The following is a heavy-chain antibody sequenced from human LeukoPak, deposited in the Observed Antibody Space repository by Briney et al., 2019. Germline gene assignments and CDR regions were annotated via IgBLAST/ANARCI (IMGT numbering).Heavy chain of an antibody. D-gene: IGHD6-6*01. V-gene: IGHV4-34*01. CDR2: INHSGST. CDR3: ARFPRY. Sequence: SETLSPTCALYGGSFSGYYWSWIRQPPGKGLEWIGEINHSGSTNYNPSLKSRVTISVDTSKNQFSLKLSSVTAADTAVYYCARFPRYWGQGTLVIVSS. CDR1: GGSFSGYY. J-gene: IGHJ4*02.